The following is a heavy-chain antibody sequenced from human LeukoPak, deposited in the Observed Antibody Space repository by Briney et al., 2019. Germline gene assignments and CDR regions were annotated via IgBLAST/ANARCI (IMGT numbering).Heavy chain of an antibody. V-gene: IGHV1-18*03. J-gene: IGHJ5*02. CDR1: GYTFTSYG. CDR2: ISAYNGNT. D-gene: IGHD2-2*01. Sequence: ASVKDSCKATGYTFTSYGISWVRQAPGQGLDWMGWISAYNGNTNYAQKLQGRVTLETDTCTSRVCMELRSLRSDDMGVYDCARDECCRTSFDGNWFDRWGQGTLVTVSS. CDR3: ARDECCRTSFDGNWFDR.